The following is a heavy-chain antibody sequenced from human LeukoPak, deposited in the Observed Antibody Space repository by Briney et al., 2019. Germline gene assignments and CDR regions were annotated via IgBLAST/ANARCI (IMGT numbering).Heavy chain of an antibody. D-gene: IGHD6-19*01. CDR1: GESISSHY. V-gene: IGHV4-59*11. J-gene: IGHJ4*02. CDR3: ARDRGAVAGYFDY. CDR2: IYYSGST. Sequence: SETLSLTCNVSGESISSHYWSWTRQSPGKGLEWIGSIYYSGSTYYNPSLKSRVTMSLDTSKKHFSLILTSVTAADTALYFCARDRGAVAGYFDYLVQGAQVTVSS.